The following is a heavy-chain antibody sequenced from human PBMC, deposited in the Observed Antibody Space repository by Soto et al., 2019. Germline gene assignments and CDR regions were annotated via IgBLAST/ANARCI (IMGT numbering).Heavy chain of an antibody. CDR2: IWYDGSNK. CDR1: GFTFSSYG. V-gene: IGHV3-33*01. J-gene: IGHJ6*02. Sequence: QVQLVESGGGVVQPGRSLRLSCAASGFTFSSYGMHWVRQAPGKGLEWVAVIWYDGSNKYYADSVKGRFTISRDNSKNTVYLQMNGLRAEDTAVYYCARDAFRGVIIQYYYYGMDVWGQGTTVTVSS. D-gene: IGHD3-10*01. CDR3: ARDAFRGVIIQYYYYGMDV.